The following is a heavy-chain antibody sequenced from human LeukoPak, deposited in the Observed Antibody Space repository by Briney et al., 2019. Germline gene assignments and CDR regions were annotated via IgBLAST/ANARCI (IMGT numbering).Heavy chain of an antibody. CDR3: ARGFDCSSTSCYIDWFDP. CDR1: GYSISSGYY. Sequence: SETPSLTCTVSGYSISSGYYGGWIRQPPGKGLEWIGSIYHSGSTNYNPSLKSRVTISVDPSKNQFSLKLSSVTAADTAVYYCARGFDCSSTSCYIDWFDPWGQGTLVTVSS. D-gene: IGHD2-2*02. V-gene: IGHV4-38-2*02. J-gene: IGHJ5*02. CDR2: IYHSGST.